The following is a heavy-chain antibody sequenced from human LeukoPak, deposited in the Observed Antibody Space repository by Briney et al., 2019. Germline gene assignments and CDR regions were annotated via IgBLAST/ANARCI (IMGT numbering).Heavy chain of an antibody. J-gene: IGHJ4*02. CDR1: GGSFSGYY. V-gene: IGHV4-34*01. CDR3: ARCPPRRYYYDSSGYGPFDY. CDR2: INHSGST. Sequence: KASETLSLTCAVYGGSFSGYYWSWIRQPPGKGLEWIGEINHSGSTNYNPSLKSRVTISVDTSKNQFSLKLSSVTAADAAVYYCARCPPRRYYYDSSGYGPFDYWGQGTLVTVSS. D-gene: IGHD3-22*01.